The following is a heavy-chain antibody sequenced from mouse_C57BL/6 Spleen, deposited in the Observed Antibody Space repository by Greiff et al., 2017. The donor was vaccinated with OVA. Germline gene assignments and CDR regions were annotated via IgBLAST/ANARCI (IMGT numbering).Heavy chain of an antibody. V-gene: IGHV1-26*01. CDR2: ISPNGGGA. J-gene: IGHJ4*01. CDR1: GYTFTDYY. CDR3: ARDYSKEADAMDY. D-gene: IGHD2-5*01. Sequence: EVQLQQSGPELVQPWASVKISCKASGYTFTDYYMNWVQQCPGKSLEWIGDISPNGGGASYNQYIKGKATLTVDKASSTAYMELRSLTSEDAAVYYCARDYSKEADAMDYWGQGTSVTVSS.